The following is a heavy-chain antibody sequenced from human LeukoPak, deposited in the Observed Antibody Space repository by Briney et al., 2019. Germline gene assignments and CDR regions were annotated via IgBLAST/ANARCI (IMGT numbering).Heavy chain of an antibody. CDR3: ASGPSPYGSDY. CDR2: INSGGSST. J-gene: IGHJ4*02. Sequence: GGSLRLSCAGSGFTLTNAWMSWVRQAPGKGLVWVSRINSGGSSTAHADSVKGRFTISRDNAKNTLYLQMNSLRAEDTAVYYCASGPSPYGSDYWGQGTLVTVSS. V-gene: IGHV3-74*01. CDR1: GFTLTNAW. D-gene: IGHD3-10*01.